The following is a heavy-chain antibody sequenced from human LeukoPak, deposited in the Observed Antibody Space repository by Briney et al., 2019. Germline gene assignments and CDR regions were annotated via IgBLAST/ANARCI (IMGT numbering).Heavy chain of an antibody. CDR1: GFTFSSYN. J-gene: IGHJ6*04. Sequence: GGSLRLSCAASGFTFSSYNMNWVRQAPGKGLEWVSSITSSSSYIYYADSVRGRFTISRDNAKNSLYLQMNSLRAEDTAVYYCAELGITMIGGVWGKGTTVTISS. CDR3: AELGITMIGGV. V-gene: IGHV3-21*01. D-gene: IGHD3-10*02. CDR2: ITSSSSYI.